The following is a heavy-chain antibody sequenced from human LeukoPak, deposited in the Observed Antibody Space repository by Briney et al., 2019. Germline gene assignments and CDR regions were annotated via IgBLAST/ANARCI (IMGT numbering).Heavy chain of an antibody. CDR2: FHSGGST. J-gene: IGHJ6*02. CDR1: GDSITNTYYY. Sequence: SSETLSLTCTVSGDSITNTYYYWGWIRQSPGKGLEWIGTFHSGGSTYFSPSLKTRLTISVDTSKNQFSLKLSSVTAADTAVYYCARDRVLLYYYYGMDVWGQGTTVTVSS. D-gene: IGHD3-10*01. V-gene: IGHV4-39*02. CDR3: ARDRVLLYYYYGMDV.